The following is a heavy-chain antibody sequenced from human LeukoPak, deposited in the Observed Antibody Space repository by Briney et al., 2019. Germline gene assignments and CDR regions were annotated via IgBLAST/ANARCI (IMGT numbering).Heavy chain of an antibody. CDR3: ARATGYYYDSSGYL. CDR2: ISSSSSTI. D-gene: IGHD3-22*01. Sequence: PGGSLRLSCAASGFTFSSYSMNWVHQAPGKGLEWVSYISSSSSTIYYADSVEGRFTISRDNAKNSLYLQMNSLRAEDTAVYYCARATGYYYDSSGYLWGQGALVTVSS. CDR1: GFTFSSYS. J-gene: IGHJ4*02. V-gene: IGHV3-48*01.